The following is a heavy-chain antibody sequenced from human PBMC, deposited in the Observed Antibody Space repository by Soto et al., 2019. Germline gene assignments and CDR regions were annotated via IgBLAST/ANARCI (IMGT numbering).Heavy chain of an antibody. CDR2: ISAYNGNT. Sequence: ASVKVSCKASGYTFTIYGISWVRQAPGQGLEWMGWISAYNGNTNYAQKLQGRVTMTTDTSTSTAYMELRSLRSDDTAVYYCARSPDKTYYYGSGKKYYYYGMDVWGQGTTVTVSS. CDR3: ARSPDKTYYYGSGKKYYYYGMDV. D-gene: IGHD3-10*01. V-gene: IGHV1-18*01. J-gene: IGHJ6*02. CDR1: GYTFTIYG.